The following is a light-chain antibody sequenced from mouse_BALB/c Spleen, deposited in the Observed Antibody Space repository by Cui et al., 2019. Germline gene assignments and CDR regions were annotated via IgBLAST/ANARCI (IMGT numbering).Light chain of an antibody. CDR2: KAS. CDR3: QQGQSYPRT. J-gene: IGKJ1*01. V-gene: IGKV10-94*01. Sequence: DIQMNQSPSSLSASLGDSITITCPSGQNINVWLSWYQQKPGNIPKLLIYKASNLHTGVPSRFSGSGSGTGFTLTISSLQPEDIATYYCQQGQSYPRTFGGGTKLEIK. CDR1: QNINVW.